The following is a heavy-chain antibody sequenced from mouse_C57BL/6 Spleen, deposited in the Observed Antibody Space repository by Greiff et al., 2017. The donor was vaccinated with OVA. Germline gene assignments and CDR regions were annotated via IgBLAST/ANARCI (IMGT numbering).Heavy chain of an antibody. CDR2: IYPGDGDT. V-gene: IGHV1-82*01. CDR1: GYAFSSSW. Sequence: VQVVESGPELVKPGASVKISCKASGYAFSSSWMNWVKQRPGKGLEWIGRIYPGDGDTNYNGKFKGKATLTADKSSSTAYMQLSSLTSEDSAVYFCARSYFDYWGQGTTLTVSS. J-gene: IGHJ2*01. CDR3: ARSYFDY.